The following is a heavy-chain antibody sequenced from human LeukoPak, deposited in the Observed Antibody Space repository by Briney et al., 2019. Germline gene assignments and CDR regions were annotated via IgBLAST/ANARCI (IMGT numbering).Heavy chain of an antibody. CDR3: ARGIGPYYYDSSGYYYDY. CDR1: GGSFSGYY. Sequence: SETLSLTCAVYGGSFSGYYWSWIRQPPGKGLEWIGEINHSGSTNYNPSLKSRVTISVDTSKNQFSLKLSSVTAADTAVYYCARGIGPYYYDSSGYYYDYWGQGTLVTVSS. J-gene: IGHJ4*02. CDR2: INHSGST. D-gene: IGHD3-22*01. V-gene: IGHV4-34*01.